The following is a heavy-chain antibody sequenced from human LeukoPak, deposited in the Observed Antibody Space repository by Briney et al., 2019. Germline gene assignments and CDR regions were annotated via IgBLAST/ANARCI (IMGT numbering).Heavy chain of an antibody. Sequence: GGSLRLSCEASGFTFTTYGMHWVRQAPGKGLEWVAFIRYDGSNKYYADSVKGRFTISRDNSKNTLYLQMNSLRAEDTAVYYCAKGLPMVRGVIPADYWGQGTLVTVSS. CDR2: IRYDGSNK. D-gene: IGHD3-10*01. CDR1: GFTFTTYG. J-gene: IGHJ4*02. V-gene: IGHV3-30*02. CDR3: AKGLPMVRGVIPADY.